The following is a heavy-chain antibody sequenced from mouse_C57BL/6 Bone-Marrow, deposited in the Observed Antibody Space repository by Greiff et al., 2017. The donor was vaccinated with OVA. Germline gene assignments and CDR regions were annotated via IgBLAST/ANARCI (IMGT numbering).Heavy chain of an antibody. Sequence: EVKLVESGGGLVQPGGSLKLSCAASGFTFSDYYMYWVRQTPEKRLEWVAYISNGGGSTYYPDTVKGRFTISRDNAKNTLYLQMSRLKSEDTAMYYCARRDHAMDYWGQGTSVTVSS. CDR1: GFTFSDYY. V-gene: IGHV5-12*01. CDR3: ARRDHAMDY. CDR2: ISNGGGST. J-gene: IGHJ4*01.